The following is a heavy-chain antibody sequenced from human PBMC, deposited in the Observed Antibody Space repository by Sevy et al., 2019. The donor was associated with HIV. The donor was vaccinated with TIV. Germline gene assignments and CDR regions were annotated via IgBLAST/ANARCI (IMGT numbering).Heavy chain of an antibody. J-gene: IGHJ4*02. CDR2: ISGSGDNT. D-gene: IGHD5-18*01. CDR1: GFTFSNYA. V-gene: IGHV3-23*01. CDR3: AKDSGDDNYGLFDY. Sequence: GGSLRLSCGASGFTFSNYAMSWVRQAPGKGLEWVSSISGSGDNTYYADSVKGRFIVSRDNSKNTLYLQMNSLRAEDTAVYYCAKDSGDDNYGLFDYWGQGTLVTVSS.